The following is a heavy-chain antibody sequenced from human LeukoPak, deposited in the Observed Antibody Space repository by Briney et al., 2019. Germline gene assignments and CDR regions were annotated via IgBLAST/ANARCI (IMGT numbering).Heavy chain of an antibody. D-gene: IGHD6-19*01. V-gene: IGHV4-59*01. CDR3: ARDWVAGKFDY. J-gene: IGHJ4*02. CDR1: GGSINSYY. Sequence: SETLSLTCTVSGGSINSYYWSWIRQPPGKGLEWIGYIYYSGSSNYNPSLNSRVTISMDTSKNQFSLKLNSVTAADTAIYYCARDWVAGKFDYWGQGTLVTVSS. CDR2: IYYSGSS.